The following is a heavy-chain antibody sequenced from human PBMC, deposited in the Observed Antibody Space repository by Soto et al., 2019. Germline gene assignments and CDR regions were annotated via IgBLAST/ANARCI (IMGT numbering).Heavy chain of an antibody. CDR2: IYYSGRT. Sequence: SETLSLTCIVSGESISSSSYYWGWIRQPPGKGLEWIGSIYYSGRTYYNPSFKSRVTISIDTSKNQFSLKLSSVTATDTAVYYCARQRTTVVTQAYFDHWGKGALVTVPS. D-gene: IGHD2-21*02. V-gene: IGHV4-39*01. J-gene: IGHJ4*02. CDR1: GESISSSSYY. CDR3: ARQRTTVVTQAYFDH.